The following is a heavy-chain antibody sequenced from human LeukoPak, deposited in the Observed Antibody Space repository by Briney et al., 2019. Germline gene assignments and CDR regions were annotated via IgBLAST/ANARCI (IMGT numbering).Heavy chain of an antibody. V-gene: IGHV3-11*01. Sequence: PGGSLRLSCAASGFTFSDYYMSWIRQAPGKGPEWVSYISSSGSTIYYADSVKGRFTISRDNAKNSLYLQMNSLRAEDTAVYYCARDQYYYDSSGYPPGYWGQGTLVTVSS. J-gene: IGHJ4*02. CDR3: ARDQYYYDSSGYPPGY. CDR2: ISSSGSTI. CDR1: GFTFSDYY. D-gene: IGHD3-22*01.